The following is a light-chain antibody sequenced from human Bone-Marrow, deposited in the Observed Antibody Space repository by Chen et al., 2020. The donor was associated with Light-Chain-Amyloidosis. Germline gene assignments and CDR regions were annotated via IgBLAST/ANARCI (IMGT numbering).Light chain of an antibody. CDR3: QQYYSTPFT. V-gene: IGKV4-1*01. J-gene: IGKJ4*01. CDR1: QSLFFSSNNKNY. CDR2: WAS. Sequence: DIVMTQSPDSLAVSLGERATLNCKSSQSLFFSSNNKNYLAWYQQKPRQPPKLLMYWASTRESGVPDRFRGSASDTAFTLFISSLHAEDLAVYYCQQYYSTPFTFGGGTKVEFK.